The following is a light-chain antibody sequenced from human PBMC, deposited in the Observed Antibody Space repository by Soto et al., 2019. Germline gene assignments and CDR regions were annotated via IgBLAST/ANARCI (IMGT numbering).Light chain of an antibody. V-gene: IGKV1-5*01. CDR2: DVA. Sequence: DIQMTQSPSTLSASVGDRVTITCRASQSIDRWLAWYQQRPGRAPKLLIYDVANLETGVPSRFIGSGSETEFTLTISSLQPDDLAISYCKQYNSYPLTVGGGTKVQIK. J-gene: IGKJ4*01. CDR3: KQYNSYPLT. CDR1: QSIDRW.